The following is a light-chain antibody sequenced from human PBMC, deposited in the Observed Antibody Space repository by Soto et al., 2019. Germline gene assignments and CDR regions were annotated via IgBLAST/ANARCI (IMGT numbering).Light chain of an antibody. V-gene: IGKV1-5*03. Sequence: ILMSQSPSSLSASVGDRVTITCRASQDLDNWLAWYQQKPGKAPQLLIYRSSTLKTGVPSRFSGFGSGTEYTPTINALQLIDFATNTGKQYSIYWTFGKGTRWKS. J-gene: IGKJ1*01. CDR3: KQYSIYWT. CDR1: QDLDNW. CDR2: RSS.